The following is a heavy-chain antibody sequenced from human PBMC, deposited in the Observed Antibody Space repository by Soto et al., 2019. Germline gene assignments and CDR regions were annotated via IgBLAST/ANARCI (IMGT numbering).Heavy chain of an antibody. V-gene: IGHV1-69*04. Sequence: SVKVSCKASGGTFSSYTISWVRQAPGQGLEWMGRIIPILGIANYAQKFQGRVTITADKSTSTAYMELSSLRSEDTAVYYCARDLNYYDSSGYYYWYFDLWGRGTLVTVSS. CDR3: ARDLNYYDSSGYYYWYFDL. CDR1: GGTFSSYT. D-gene: IGHD3-22*01. J-gene: IGHJ2*01. CDR2: IIPILGIA.